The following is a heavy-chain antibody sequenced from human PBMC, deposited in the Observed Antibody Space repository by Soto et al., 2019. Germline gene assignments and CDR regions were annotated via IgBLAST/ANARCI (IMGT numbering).Heavy chain of an antibody. V-gene: IGHV1-18*01. CDR3: ARDVRSHDYGHYCYVMAV. J-gene: IGHJ6*02. Sequence: ASVKVSCKASGYTFTSYGISWVRQAPGQGLEWMGWISIYNGNTNYAQKLQGRVTMTTDTSTSTAYMELRSLRSDDTAVYYCARDVRSHDYGHYCYVMAVWGRGSTV. CDR1: GYTFTSYG. D-gene: IGHD4-17*01. CDR2: ISIYNGNT.